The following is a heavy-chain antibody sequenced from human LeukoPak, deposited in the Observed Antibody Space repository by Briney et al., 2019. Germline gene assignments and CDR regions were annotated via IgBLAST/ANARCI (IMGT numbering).Heavy chain of an antibody. CDR1: GGSISSYD. D-gene: IGHD2-2*01. CDR3: ASHCSSTSCYYTLYY. J-gene: IGHJ4*02. CDR2: INHSGST. Sequence: KPSETLSLTCTVSGGSISSYDLSWIRQPPGKGLEWIGEINHSGSTNYNPSLKRRGTISVETSKNQFSLKLSSVTAADTAVYYCASHCSSTSCYYTLYYWGQGTLVTVSS. V-gene: IGHV4-34*01.